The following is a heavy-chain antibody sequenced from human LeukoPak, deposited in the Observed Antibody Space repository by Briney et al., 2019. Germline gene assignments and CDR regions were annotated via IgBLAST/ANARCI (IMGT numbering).Heavy chain of an antibody. Sequence: SGGSLRLSCAASGFTFSTYAMTWVRQAPGKGLEWVSSISSSSSYIYYADSVKGRFTISRDNSKNTLYLQMNSLRAEDTALYYRARDSRHLSSTRGGLKESRGAFFDYWGQGTLVTVSS. V-gene: IGHV3-23*01. CDR2: ISSSSSYI. J-gene: IGHJ4*02. CDR1: GFTFSTYA. CDR3: ARDSRHLSSTRGGLKESRGAFFDY. D-gene: IGHD6-13*01.